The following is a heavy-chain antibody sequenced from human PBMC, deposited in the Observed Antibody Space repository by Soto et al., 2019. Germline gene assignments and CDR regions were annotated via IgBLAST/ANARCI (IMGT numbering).Heavy chain of an antibody. Sequence: QVQLVESGGGLVKPGGSLRLSCAASGFTFSDYYMSWIRQAPGKGLEWVSYISSSSSYTNYADSVKGRFTISRDNAKNSLYLQMNSLRAEDTAVYYCARDPYSYGSNNWFDPWGQGTLVTVSS. CDR2: ISSSSSYT. J-gene: IGHJ5*02. D-gene: IGHD5-18*01. CDR1: GFTFSDYY. V-gene: IGHV3-11*05. CDR3: ARDPYSYGSNNWFDP.